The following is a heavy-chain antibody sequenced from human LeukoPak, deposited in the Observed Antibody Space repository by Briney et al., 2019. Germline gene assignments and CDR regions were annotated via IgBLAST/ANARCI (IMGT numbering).Heavy chain of an antibody. CDR3: AREDPPGFDY. J-gene: IGHJ4*02. CDR1: GFTFSDYY. Sequence: GGSLRLSCAAPGFTFSDYYMSWIRQAPGKGLEWVSYISRNSYTNYADSVKGRFTISRDNAKNTLYLQMNSLRAEDTAVYYCAREDPPGFDYWGQGTLVTVSS. V-gene: IGHV3-11*06. CDR2: ISRNSYT.